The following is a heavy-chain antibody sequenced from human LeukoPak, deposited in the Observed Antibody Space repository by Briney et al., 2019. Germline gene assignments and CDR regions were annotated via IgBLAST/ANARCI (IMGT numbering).Heavy chain of an antibody. CDR1: GFAVSSNY. D-gene: IGHD3-22*01. V-gene: IGHV3-66*02. Sequence: GGSLRLSCAASGFAVSSNYMSWVRQAPGKGLEGVSVIYSGGSTYYADSVKGRFTISRDNSKYTLYLQMNSLRAEDTAVYYCARDRRGYDSSGYHQYGMDVWGQGTTVTVSS. CDR2: IYSGGST. CDR3: ARDRRGYDSSGYHQYGMDV. J-gene: IGHJ6*02.